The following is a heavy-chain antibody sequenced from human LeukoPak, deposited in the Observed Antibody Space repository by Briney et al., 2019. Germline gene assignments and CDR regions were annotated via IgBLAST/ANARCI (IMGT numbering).Heavy chain of an antibody. D-gene: IGHD6-13*01. Sequence: ASVKVSCKASGYTFTAYYMHWVRQAPGQGLEWMGWINPTSGGRHYAQKFQGRVNMTRDTSSSTVYMELTRLRSDDTAVYHCARQYSSRWFLDFWGHGTLVTVSS. V-gene: IGHV1-2*02. J-gene: IGHJ4*01. CDR3: ARQYSSRWFLDF. CDR2: INPTSGGR. CDR1: GYTFTAYY.